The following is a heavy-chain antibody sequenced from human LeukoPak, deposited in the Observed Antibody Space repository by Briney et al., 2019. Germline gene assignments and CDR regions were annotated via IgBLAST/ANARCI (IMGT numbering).Heavy chain of an antibody. CDR2: INFDGSDT. V-gene: IGHV3-74*01. CDR1: GSTLSGYW. CDR3: TRSLMD. Sequence: GGSLRLSCAASGSTLSGYWMHWVRPAPGKGLVWVSRINFDGSDTSYADSVKGRFTISRDNAKNTLYLQMNSLRAEDTAVYYCTRSLMDWGQGIRVTVFS. D-gene: IGHD3-16*01. J-gene: IGHJ4*02.